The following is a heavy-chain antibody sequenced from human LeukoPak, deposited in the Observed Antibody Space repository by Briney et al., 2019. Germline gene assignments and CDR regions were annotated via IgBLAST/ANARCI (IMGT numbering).Heavy chain of an antibody. V-gene: IGHV4-34*01. J-gene: IGHJ4*02. Sequence: PSETLSLTCAVYGGSFSGYYWSWIRQPPGKGLEWIGEINHNGSTNYNPSLKSRVTISVDTSKNQFSLKLSSVTAADTAVYYCARGRIAARPPVALDYWGQGTLVTVSS. CDR3: ARGRIAARPPVALDY. D-gene: IGHD6-6*01. CDR1: GGSFSGYY. CDR2: INHNGST.